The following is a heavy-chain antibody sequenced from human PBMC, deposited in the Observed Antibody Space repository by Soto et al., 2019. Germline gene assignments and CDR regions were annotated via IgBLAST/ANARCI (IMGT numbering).Heavy chain of an antibody. CDR3: ARGDPVIVLVPAARAIDY. D-gene: IGHD2-2*01. V-gene: IGHV1-18*01. J-gene: IGHJ4*02. Sequence: GASVKVSCKASGYTFTSYGISWVRQAPGQGLEWMGWISAYNGNTNHAQKLQGRVTMTTDTSTSTAYMELRSLRSDDTAVYYCARGDPVIVLVPAARAIDYWGQGTLVTVSS. CDR2: ISAYNGNT. CDR1: GYTFTSYG.